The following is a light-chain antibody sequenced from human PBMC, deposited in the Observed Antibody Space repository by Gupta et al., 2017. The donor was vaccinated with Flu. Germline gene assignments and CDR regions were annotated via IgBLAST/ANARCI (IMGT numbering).Light chain of an antibody. CDR1: AMPKQY. CDR2: KDT. V-gene: IGLV3-25*02. Sequence: SSELTQLPSVSASPGQTSRITCSGDAMPKQYTYWYQQKPGQAPVLVIYKDTERPSGIPERFSGSSSGTTVTLTISGVQAEDEADYYCQSADNSATYWVFGGGTKLTVL. CDR3: QSADNSATYWV. J-gene: IGLJ3*02.